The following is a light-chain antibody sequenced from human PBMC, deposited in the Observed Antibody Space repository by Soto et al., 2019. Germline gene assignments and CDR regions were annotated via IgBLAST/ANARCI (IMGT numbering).Light chain of an antibody. CDR3: CSYGGTFV. CDR2: DVN. V-gene: IGLV2-11*01. Sequence: SALTQPRSVSGSPGQSVTISCTGTSSDVGANKYVSWYQQHPGKAPKLMLFDVNKRPSGVPDRFSGSKSGYTASLTISGLQSEDEADYYCCSYGGTFVFGTGTKVT. CDR1: SSDVGANKY. J-gene: IGLJ1*01.